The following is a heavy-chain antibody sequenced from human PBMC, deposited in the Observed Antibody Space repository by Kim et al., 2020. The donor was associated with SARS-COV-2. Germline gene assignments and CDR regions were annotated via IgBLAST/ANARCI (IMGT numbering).Heavy chain of an antibody. CDR3: ARRFGDPSGMDV. D-gene: IGHD3-10*01. Sequence: YTDSGKGRCTISRDNAKNALYLQRNSLRAEDTAIYYCARRFGDPSGMDVWGQGTTVTVSS. J-gene: IGHJ6*02. V-gene: IGHV3-11*01.